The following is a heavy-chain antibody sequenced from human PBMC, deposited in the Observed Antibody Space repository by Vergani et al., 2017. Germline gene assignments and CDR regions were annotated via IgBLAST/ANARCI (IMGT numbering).Heavy chain of an antibody. CDR1: GGTFSSYA. V-gene: IGHV1-69*13. CDR2: TIPIFGTA. J-gene: IGHJ4*02. D-gene: IGHD3-22*01. Sequence: QVQLVQSGAEVKKPGSSVKVSCKASGGTFSSYAISWVRQAPGQGLEWMGRTIPIFGTANYSQKFQGRVTITADESTSTGYMELSSLRSADTAVYYCARDXGYYYDSSGYGTDYWGQGTLVTVSS. CDR3: ARDXGYYYDSSGYGTDY.